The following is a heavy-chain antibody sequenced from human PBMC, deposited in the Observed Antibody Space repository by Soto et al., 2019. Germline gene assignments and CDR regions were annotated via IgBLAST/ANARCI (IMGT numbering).Heavy chain of an antibody. J-gene: IGHJ4*02. V-gene: IGHV3-30-3*01. Sequence: GGSLRLSCAASGFTFSSYAMHWVRQAPGKGLEWVAVISYDGSNKYYADSVKGRFTISRDNSKNTLYLQMNSLRAEDTAVYYCARDFPGSSSSGLDYWGQGTLVTVSS. CDR2: ISYDGSNK. CDR1: GFTFSSYA. CDR3: ARDFPGSSSSGLDY. D-gene: IGHD6-6*01.